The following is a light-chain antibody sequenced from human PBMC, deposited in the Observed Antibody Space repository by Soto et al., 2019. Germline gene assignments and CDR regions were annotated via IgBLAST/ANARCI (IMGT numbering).Light chain of an antibody. J-gene: IGLJ1*01. CDR3: SLYTSSSTLDV. Sequence: QSVLTQPPSVSGSPGQSVTTSCTGTSTDFVSYNRVSWYQQPPGTAPKLMIYEVSKRPSGVPDRFSGSKSGNTASLTISGLQAADEADYYCSLYTSSSTLDVFGTGTKVTVL. CDR2: EVS. CDR1: STDFVSYNR. V-gene: IGLV2-18*01.